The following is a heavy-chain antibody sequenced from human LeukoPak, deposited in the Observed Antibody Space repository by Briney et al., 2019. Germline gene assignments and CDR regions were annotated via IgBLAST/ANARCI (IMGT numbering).Heavy chain of an antibody. Sequence: GGSLRLSCAASGLNFSSRWMNWVRQAPGQGLEWVASIKEDGSEKHYVDSVKGRFTISRDNGKNSLYLQMNSLRAEDTAVYYCAKVYSSGWPKGYFDYWGQGTLVTVSS. V-gene: IGHV3-7*03. CDR1: GLNFSSRW. J-gene: IGHJ4*02. D-gene: IGHD6-19*01. CDR3: AKVYSSGWPKGYFDY. CDR2: IKEDGSEK.